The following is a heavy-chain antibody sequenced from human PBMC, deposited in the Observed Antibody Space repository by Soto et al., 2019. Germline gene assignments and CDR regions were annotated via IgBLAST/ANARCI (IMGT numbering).Heavy chain of an antibody. CDR3: ARAESFVLRFLN. Sequence: SETLSLTRTVSGGSISSGGYYWSWIRQHPGKGLEWIGYIYYSGSTYYNPSLKSRVTISVDTSKNQFSLKLSSVTAADTAVYYCARAESFVLRFLNWGQGTLVTVSS. D-gene: IGHD3-3*01. V-gene: IGHV4-31*03. CDR2: IYYSGST. J-gene: IGHJ4*02. CDR1: GGSISSGGYY.